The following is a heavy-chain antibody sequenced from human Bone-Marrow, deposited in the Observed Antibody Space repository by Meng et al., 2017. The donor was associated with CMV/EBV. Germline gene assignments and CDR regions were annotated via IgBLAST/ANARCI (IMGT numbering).Heavy chain of an antibody. Sequence: GGSLRLSCAASGFTFSNAWMSWVRQAPGKGLEWVGRIKSKTDGGTTDYAAPVKGRFTISRDDSKNTLYLQMNSLKTEDTAVYYCTTETYYDILTGGGDYWGQGTRVTVSS. CDR2: IKSKTDGGTT. J-gene: IGHJ4*02. V-gene: IGHV3-15*01. CDR3: TTETYYDILTGGGDY. CDR1: GFTFSNAW. D-gene: IGHD3-9*01.